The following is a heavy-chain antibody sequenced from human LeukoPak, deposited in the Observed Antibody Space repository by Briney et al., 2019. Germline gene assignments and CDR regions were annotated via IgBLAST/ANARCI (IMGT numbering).Heavy chain of an antibody. CDR1: GFPFSSHA. CDR3: VREAGYCAPVCVKTNWFDP. Sequence: GGSLRLSCAASGFPFSSHAMSWVRQPPGKGLEWVAAISNGKTYYADSVRGRFDISRDDSTNTVYLHMNSLRDEDTALYHCVREAGYCAPVCVKTNWFDPWGQGTLVTVSS. J-gene: IGHJ5*02. D-gene: IGHD2-15*01. V-gene: IGHV3-23*01. CDR2: ISNGKT.